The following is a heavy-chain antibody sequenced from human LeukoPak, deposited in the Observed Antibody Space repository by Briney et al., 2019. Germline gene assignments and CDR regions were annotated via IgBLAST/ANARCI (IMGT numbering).Heavy chain of an antibody. Sequence: PGGSLRLSCAASGFTFSSYAMSWVRPAPGKELTWVSAISGSGGSTYYADSVKGRFIISRDNSKNTLYLQMNSLRAEDTAVYYCAKFGVWFGDFYYYYMDVWGKGTTVTVSS. CDR1: GFTFSSYA. CDR3: AKFGVWFGDFYYYYMDV. D-gene: IGHD3-10*01. J-gene: IGHJ6*03. V-gene: IGHV3-23*01. CDR2: ISGSGGST.